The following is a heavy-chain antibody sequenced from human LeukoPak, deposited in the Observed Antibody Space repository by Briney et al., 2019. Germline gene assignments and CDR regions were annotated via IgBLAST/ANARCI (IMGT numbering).Heavy chain of an antibody. V-gene: IGHV1-2*02. CDR1: GYTFTVYY. CDR2: INPNSGGT. D-gene: IGHD5-24*01. J-gene: IGHJ4*02. CDR3: ASSFDVYTSYYFDY. Sequence: ASVTVSSTASGYTFTVYYMHWVRQTPGQGLEWVGWINPNSGGTNYAQKFQGRVTMNRDTSISTAYMELSRLRSDDTAVYYCASSFDVYTSYYFDYWGQGTLVTVSS.